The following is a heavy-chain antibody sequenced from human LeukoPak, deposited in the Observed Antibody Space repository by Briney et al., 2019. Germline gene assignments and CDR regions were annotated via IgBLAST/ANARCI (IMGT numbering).Heavy chain of an antibody. Sequence: SETLSLTCTVSGDSISGYYWSWTRQPPGKGLEWIGYIYYSGSTNYNPSLKSRVTISVDTSKNHFSLKLSSVTAADTGVYYCARHYPYGSGSYSPFYFGYWGQGTLVTVSS. CDR2: IYYSGST. V-gene: IGHV4-59*08. D-gene: IGHD3-10*01. CDR1: GDSISGYY. J-gene: IGHJ4*02. CDR3: ARHYPYGSGSYSPFYFGY.